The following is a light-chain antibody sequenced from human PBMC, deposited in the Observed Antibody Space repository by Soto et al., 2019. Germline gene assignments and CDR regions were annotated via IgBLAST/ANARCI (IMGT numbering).Light chain of an antibody. V-gene: IGKV3-20*01. CDR2: GAS. Sequence: ELVLTQSPSTLSLSPGERATLSCRARQSVSSSYLAWYQQKHGQAPRLLIYGASSRSTAIPDRFSGSGSGTDFTLTISRLEPEDFAVYYCQQYGSSPLTFGRGTKVESK. CDR1: QSVSSSY. J-gene: IGKJ4*01. CDR3: QQYGSSPLT.